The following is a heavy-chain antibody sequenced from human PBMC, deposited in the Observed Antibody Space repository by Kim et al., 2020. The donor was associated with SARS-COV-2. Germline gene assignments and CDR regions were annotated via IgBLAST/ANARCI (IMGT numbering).Heavy chain of an antibody. D-gene: IGHD6-13*01. V-gene: IGHV1-2*02. Sequence: QKFQGRVTMTRDTSISTAYMELSRLRSDDTAVYYCARVQRGIAAAGTSDYWGQGTLVTVSS. CDR3: ARVQRGIAAAGTSDY. J-gene: IGHJ4*02.